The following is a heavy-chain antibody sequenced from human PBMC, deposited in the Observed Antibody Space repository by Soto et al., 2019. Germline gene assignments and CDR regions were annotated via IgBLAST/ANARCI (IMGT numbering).Heavy chain of an antibody. CDR3: ARGVGFGYYYYHMDL. Sequence: LSLTCTVSGDSVTSVRDYWSWIRQPPGKGLEWIGYIYYSGSADYNPSLGSRVTISIDTSKNQFSLKLTSVTAADTAVYYCARGVGFGYYYYHMDLWGQGTTVTVS. V-gene: IGHV4-61*01. D-gene: IGHD3-10*01. J-gene: IGHJ6*02. CDR2: IYYSGSA. CDR1: GDSVTSVRDY.